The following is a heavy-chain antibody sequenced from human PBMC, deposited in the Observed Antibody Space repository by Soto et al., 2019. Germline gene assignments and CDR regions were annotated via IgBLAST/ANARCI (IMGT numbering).Heavy chain of an antibody. Sequence: SVKVSCKASGGTFSSYAISWVRQAPGQGLEWMGGIIPIFGTANYAQKFQGRVTITADESTSTAYMERSSLRSEDTAVYYCARRGNGIAARFPNWFDPWGQGTLVTVSS. D-gene: IGHD6-6*01. CDR1: GGTFSSYA. CDR3: ARRGNGIAARFPNWFDP. J-gene: IGHJ5*02. V-gene: IGHV1-69*13. CDR2: IIPIFGTA.